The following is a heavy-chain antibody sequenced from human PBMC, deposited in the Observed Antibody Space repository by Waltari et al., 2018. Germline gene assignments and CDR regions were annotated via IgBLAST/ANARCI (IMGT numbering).Heavy chain of an antibody. CDR1: GGPISSYY. Sequence: VQLQESGPGLVKPSETLSPTSTAPGGPISSYYWSWIRQPPGRGLEWFGITYYSGSTNYNPDLKSRVTISVDTSKNQFSLKLSSGTAADTAVYYCARTRDPEYYYDSSGYYFDYWGQGTLVTVSS. CDR3: ARTRDPEYYYDSSGYYFDY. V-gene: IGHV4-59*01. CDR2: TYYSGST. D-gene: IGHD3-22*01. J-gene: IGHJ4*02.